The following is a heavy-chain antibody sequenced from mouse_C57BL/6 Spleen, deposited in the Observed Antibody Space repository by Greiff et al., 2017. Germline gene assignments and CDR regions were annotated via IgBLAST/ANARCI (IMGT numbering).Heavy chain of an antibody. Sequence: VQLQESGPELVKPGASVKISCKASGYAFSSSWMNWVKQRPGKGLEWIGRIYPGDGDTNYNGKFKGKATLTADKSSSTAYMQLSSLTSEDSAVYFCAREETYYSNYAWFAYWGQGTLVTVSA. CDR3: AREETYYSNYAWFAY. D-gene: IGHD2-5*01. CDR2: IYPGDGDT. CDR1: GYAFSSSW. V-gene: IGHV1-82*01. J-gene: IGHJ3*01.